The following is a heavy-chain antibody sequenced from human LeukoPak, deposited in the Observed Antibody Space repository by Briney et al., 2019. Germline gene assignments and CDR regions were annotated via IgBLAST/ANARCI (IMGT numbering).Heavy chain of an antibody. Sequence: GGSLRLSCAASGFSLNNYAMNWARQATGKGLEWVSAISASGGTTYNSDSVKGRFTISRDSAKNTLYLQINSLRAEDSAVYYCAKASSSRYSDFDYWGRGALVTVSS. D-gene: IGHD6-13*01. CDR2: ISASGGTT. CDR3: AKASSSRYSDFDY. V-gene: IGHV3-23*01. J-gene: IGHJ4*02. CDR1: GFSLNNYA.